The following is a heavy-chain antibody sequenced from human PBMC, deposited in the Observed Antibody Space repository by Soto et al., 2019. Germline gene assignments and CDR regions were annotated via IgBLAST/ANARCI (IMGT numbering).Heavy chain of an antibody. CDR1: GGSISSYY. CDR3: SISIDNSGYYFSNY. V-gene: IGHV4-59*01. CDR2: THYTGSI. D-gene: IGHD3-22*01. J-gene: IGHJ4*02. Sequence: PSETLSLTCTVSGGSISSYYWSWIRQSPGKGLEWIGYTHYTGSINYNPSFKSRVTMSVDTSRNQFSLRLTSVTAADTAVYYCSISIDNSGYYFSNYWGQGTLVTVSS.